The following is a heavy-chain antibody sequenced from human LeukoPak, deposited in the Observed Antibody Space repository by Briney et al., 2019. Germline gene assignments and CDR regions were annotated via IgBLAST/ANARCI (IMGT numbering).Heavy chain of an antibody. CDR1: GGTFSSYA. CDR3: SSGGVIVVVVAATQNWFDP. Sequence: GASVNVSCQACGGTFSSYAISWVRQAAGQGVEWMGGIIPIFGTANYSQKFQGRVTITADESSSTAYIELSSLRSEDTAVYYCSSGGVIVVVVAATQNWFDPWGQGTLVTVSS. D-gene: IGHD2-15*01. CDR2: IIPIFGTA. V-gene: IGHV1-69*13. J-gene: IGHJ5*02.